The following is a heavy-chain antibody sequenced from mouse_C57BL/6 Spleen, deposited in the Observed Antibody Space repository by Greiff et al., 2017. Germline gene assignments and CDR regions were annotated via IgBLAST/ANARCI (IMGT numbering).Heavy chain of an antibody. D-gene: IGHD2-3*01. CDR1: GFTFSDYY. Sequence: DVKLQESGGGLVQPGGSLKLSCAASGFTFSDYYMYWVRQTPEKRLEWVAYISNGGGSTYYPDTVKGRFTISRDNAKNTLYLQMSRLKSEDTAMYYCARHGIYDGYYDYWGQGTTLTVSS. CDR3: ARHGIYDGYYDY. J-gene: IGHJ2*01. V-gene: IGHV5-12*01. CDR2: ISNGGGST.